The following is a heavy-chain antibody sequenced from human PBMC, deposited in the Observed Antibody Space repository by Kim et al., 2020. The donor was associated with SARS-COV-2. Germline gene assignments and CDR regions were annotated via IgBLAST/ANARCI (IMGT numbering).Heavy chain of an antibody. CDR1: GGSFSGYY. CDR2: INHSGIT. J-gene: IGHJ3*02. V-gene: IGHV4-34*01. CDR3: ARGCHSGDDAFDI. Sequence: ETLSLTCAVYGGSFSGYYWSWIRQPPGKGLEWIGEINHSGITNYNPSPNSRVTISVDTSKNQCSLKLSSVTAADTAVYYCARGCHSGDDAFDIWGQGTMVTVSS. D-gene: IGHD5-12*01.